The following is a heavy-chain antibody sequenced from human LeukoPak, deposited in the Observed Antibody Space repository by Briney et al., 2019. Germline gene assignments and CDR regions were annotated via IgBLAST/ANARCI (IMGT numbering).Heavy chain of an antibody. Sequence: VGSLRLSCAASGFTFSSYAMSGVRQAPGKGLEWVSAISGSGGSTYYADSVKGRFTISRDNSKNTLYLQMNSLRAEDTAVYYCAKDLDFWSGYDAFDIWGQGTMVTVSS. J-gene: IGHJ3*02. D-gene: IGHD3-3*01. CDR1: GFTFSSYA. V-gene: IGHV3-23*01. CDR3: AKDLDFWSGYDAFDI. CDR2: ISGSGGST.